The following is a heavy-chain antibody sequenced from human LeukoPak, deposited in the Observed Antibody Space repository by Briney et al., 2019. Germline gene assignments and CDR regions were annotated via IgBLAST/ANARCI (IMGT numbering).Heavy chain of an antibody. CDR3: ARGDVKPWISDH. Sequence: ASLKLSCNASGYTFSGYYMNWVRQPAGQGLEWMGWINPNRGGTNYAQKFQGRVTVTRDTSRSTAYMELSRLRSDDTAVYYCARGDVKPWISDHWGQGTLVTVSS. J-gene: IGHJ4*02. CDR2: INPNRGGT. V-gene: IGHV1-2*02. CDR1: GYTFSGYY. D-gene: IGHD5-12*01.